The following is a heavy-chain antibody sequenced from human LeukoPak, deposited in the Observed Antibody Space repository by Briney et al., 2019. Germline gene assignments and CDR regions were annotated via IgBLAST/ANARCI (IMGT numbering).Heavy chain of an antibody. CDR1: GGSFSGYY. CDR2: INHSGST. CDR3: ARNTVEYYDSSGYIDY. J-gene: IGHJ4*02. D-gene: IGHD3-22*01. V-gene: IGHV4-34*01. Sequence: SETLSLTCAVYGGSFSGYYWSWIRQPPGKGLEWIGEINHSGSTNYNPSLKSRVTMSVDTSKNQFSLKLSSVTAADTAVYYCARNTVEYYDSSGYIDYWGQGTLVTVSS.